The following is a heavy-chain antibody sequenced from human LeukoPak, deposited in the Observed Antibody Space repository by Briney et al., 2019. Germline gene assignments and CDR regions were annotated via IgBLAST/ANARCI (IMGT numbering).Heavy chain of an antibody. Sequence: PSETLSLTCAVYGGSFSGYYWSWIRQPPGKGLEWIGEINHSGSTNYNPSLKSRVTISVDTSKNQFSLKLSSVTAADTAVYYCARSLRSVVDYWGQGTLATVSS. CDR1: GGSFSGYY. D-gene: IGHD3-3*01. V-gene: IGHV4-34*01. CDR2: INHSGST. CDR3: ARSLRSVVDY. J-gene: IGHJ4*02.